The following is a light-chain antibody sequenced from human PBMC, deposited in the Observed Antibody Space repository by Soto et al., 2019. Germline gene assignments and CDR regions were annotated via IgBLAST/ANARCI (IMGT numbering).Light chain of an antibody. CDR3: MQGTHWTWT. V-gene: IGKV2-30*01. CDR2: KVS. Sequence: DVVMTQSPLSLDVTRGQSASISCWSSQSLVYSDGSTFLNWFXQRPGQSPRXIIYKVSNRDSGVPDRFSASVSGTDFTLKISRVEAEDGAVDDGMQGTHWTWTFGQGTKVENK. CDR1: QSLVYSDGSTF. J-gene: IGKJ1*01.